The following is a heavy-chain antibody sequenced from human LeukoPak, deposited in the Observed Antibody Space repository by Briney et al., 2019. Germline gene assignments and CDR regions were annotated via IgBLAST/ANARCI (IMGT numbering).Heavy chain of an antibody. CDR1: GGSFSGYY. J-gene: IGHJ3*02. Sequence: SETLSLTCDVYGGSFSGYYWGWIRQPPGKGLEWIGSIYYSGSTYYNPSLKSRVTISVDTSKNQFSLKLSSVTAADKAVYYCARSCRILDIVATIRARLGGNGFDIWGQGTMVTVSS. D-gene: IGHD5-12*01. V-gene: IGHV4-34*01. CDR2: IYYSGST. CDR3: ARSCRILDIVATIRARLGGNGFDI.